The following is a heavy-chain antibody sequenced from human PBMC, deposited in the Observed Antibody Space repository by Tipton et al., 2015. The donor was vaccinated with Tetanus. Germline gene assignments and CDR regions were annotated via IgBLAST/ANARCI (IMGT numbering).Heavy chain of an antibody. CDR2: IWYDGSNK. V-gene: IGHV3-33*01. CDR3: ARDSNWGSFDY. D-gene: IGHD7-27*01. CDR1: GFTFSSYG. Sequence: SLRLSCAASGFTFSSYGMHWARQAPGKGLEWVAVIWYDGSNKCYADSVKGRFTISRDNSKNTLYLQMNSLRAEDTAVYYCARDSNWGSFDYWGQGTLVTVSS. J-gene: IGHJ4*02.